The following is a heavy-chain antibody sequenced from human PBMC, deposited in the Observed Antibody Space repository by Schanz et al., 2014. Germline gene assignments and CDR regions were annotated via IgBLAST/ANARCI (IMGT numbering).Heavy chain of an antibody. CDR1: GASISGSSDY. CDR2: IYYTGTT. Sequence: QLQLQESGPGLVKPSETLSLTCTVSGASISGSSDYWGWIRQSPGKGLEWIGNIYYTGTTYYNPSLKSRFSIPLDTSKNQVPRKLPSVTAADTAVFYCARRDNYLSAFDIWGQGTMVTVSS. V-gene: IGHV4-39*01. D-gene: IGHD3-10*01. J-gene: IGHJ3*02. CDR3: ARRDNYLSAFDI.